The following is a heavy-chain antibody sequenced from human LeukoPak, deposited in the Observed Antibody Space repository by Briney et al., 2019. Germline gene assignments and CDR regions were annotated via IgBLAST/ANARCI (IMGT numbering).Heavy chain of an antibody. CDR3: ARDPEANWAFFDH. V-gene: IGHV1-46*01. CDR1: GYTFTSYY. D-gene: IGHD7-27*01. J-gene: IGHJ4*02. Sequence: ASVKVSCKASGYTFTSYYIHWVRQAPGQGFEWMGVINPSGGSTTYAQNFKDRVTMTRDTSTSTVYMEVSSLRSADTALYYCARDPEANWAFFDHWGQGTLVTVSA. CDR2: INPSGGST.